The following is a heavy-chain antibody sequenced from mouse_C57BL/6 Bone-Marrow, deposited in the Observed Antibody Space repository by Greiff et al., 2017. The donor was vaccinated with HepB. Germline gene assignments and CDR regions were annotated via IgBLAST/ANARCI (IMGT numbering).Heavy chain of an antibody. V-gene: IGHV1-52*01. CDR1: GYTFTSYW. CDR2: IDPSDSET. CDR3: ARDPKYGYYAMDY. J-gene: IGHJ4*01. D-gene: IGHD1-1*01. Sequence: QVQLQQPGAELVRPGSSVKLSCKASGYTFTSYWMHWVKQRPIQGLEWIGNIDPSDSETHYNQKFKDKATLTVDKSSSTAYMQLSSLTSEDSAVYYCARDPKYGYYAMDYWGQGTSVTVSS.